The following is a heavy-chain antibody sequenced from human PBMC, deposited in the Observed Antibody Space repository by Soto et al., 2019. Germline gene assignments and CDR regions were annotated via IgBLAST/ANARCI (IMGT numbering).Heavy chain of an antibody. Sequence: SETLSLTCTVSGVSISSSSYYWGWIRQPPGKGLEWIGSIYYSGSTYYNPSLKSRVTISVDTSKNQFSLKLSSVTAADTAVYYCASTTGVYSGYDLPYYYYYYMDVWGKGTTVTVSS. CDR1: GVSISSSSYY. CDR3: ASTTGVYSGYDLPYYYYYYMDV. V-gene: IGHV4-39*01. CDR2: IYYSGST. D-gene: IGHD5-12*01. J-gene: IGHJ6*03.